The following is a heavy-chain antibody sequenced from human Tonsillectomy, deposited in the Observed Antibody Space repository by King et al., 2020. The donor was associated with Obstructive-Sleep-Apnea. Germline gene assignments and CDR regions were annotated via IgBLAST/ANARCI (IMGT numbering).Heavy chain of an antibody. CDR3: ARGSAVAGNSRFDH. V-gene: IGHV4-30-4*01. CDR2: LHHNRNT. CDR1: GDSISSGDYY. D-gene: IGHD6-19*01. J-gene: IGHJ5*02. Sequence: QLQESGPGLVKPSHTLALTCTVSGDSISSGDYYWTWIRQPPGKGLEGIGHLHHNRNTYYNPSPKSRVTISLDPPKNHLSLKLNSVTAADTALYYCARGSAVAGNSRFDHWGQGSLVTVSS.